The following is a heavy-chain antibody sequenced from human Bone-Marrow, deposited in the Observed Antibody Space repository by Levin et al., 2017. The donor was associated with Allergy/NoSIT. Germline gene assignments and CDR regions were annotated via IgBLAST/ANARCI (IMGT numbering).Heavy chain of an antibody. D-gene: IGHD4-23*01. CDR2: IFPSDSDT. Sequence: GGSLRLSCQASGYSFTSYWFGWVRQRPGKGLEWMGLIFPSDSDTRVSPSFQGQIIMSVDKSISTAYLQWSSLRASDSAMYYCARRDSDGSNSFDYWGQGTLVTVSS. V-gene: IGHV5-51*01. CDR1: GYSFTSYW. J-gene: IGHJ4*02. CDR3: ARRDSDGSNSFDY.